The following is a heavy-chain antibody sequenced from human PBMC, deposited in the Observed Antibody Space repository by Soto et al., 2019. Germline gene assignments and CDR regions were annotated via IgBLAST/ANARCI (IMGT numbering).Heavy chain of an antibody. CDR1: GFTFSSYW. CDR3: AKLAYCDGLAY. Sequence: GGSLRVSCAASGFTFSSYWMSWVRQAPGKGLEWVANIKQDGSEKYYVDSVKGRFTISRDNAKNSLFLQMNSLRAEDTAIYYCAKLAYCDGLAYWGQGTLVTVSS. D-gene: IGHD3-22*01. V-gene: IGHV3-7*03. J-gene: IGHJ4*02. CDR2: IKQDGSEK.